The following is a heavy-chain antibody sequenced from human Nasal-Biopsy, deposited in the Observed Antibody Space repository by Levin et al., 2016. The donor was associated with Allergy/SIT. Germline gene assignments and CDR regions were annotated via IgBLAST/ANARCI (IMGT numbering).Heavy chain of an antibody. CDR1: GFAFDRYT. Sequence: GESLKISCVTSGFAFDRYTMHWVRQAPGKGLEWVSSITSGSSHIHYADSVKGRFIISRDNAKNSLFLQIYSLRVEDTGVYFCARSTPDFDFWGQGTLVAVSS. CDR3: ARSTPDFDF. J-gene: IGHJ4*01. D-gene: IGHD1-14*01. CDR2: ITSGSSHI. V-gene: IGHV3-21*06.